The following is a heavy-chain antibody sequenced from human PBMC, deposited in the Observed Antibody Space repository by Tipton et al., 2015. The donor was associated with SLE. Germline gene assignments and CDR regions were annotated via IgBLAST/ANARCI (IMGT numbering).Heavy chain of an antibody. V-gene: IGHV4-34*01. CDR1: GGSFSGYY. CDR3: ARISGSSSNFDY. J-gene: IGHJ4*02. Sequence: TLSLTCAVYGGSFSGYYWSWIRQPPGKGLEWIGEINHSGSTNYNPSLKSRVTISVDTSKNQFSLKPSSVTAADTAVYYCARISGSSSNFDYWGQGTLVTVSS. CDR2: INHSGST. D-gene: IGHD6-6*01.